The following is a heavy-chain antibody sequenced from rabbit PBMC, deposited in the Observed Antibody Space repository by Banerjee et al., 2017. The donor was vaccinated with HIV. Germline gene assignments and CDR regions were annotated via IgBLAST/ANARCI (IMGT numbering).Heavy chain of an antibody. CDR2: VYGGSSGTT. CDR1: GFSFSSSHY. Sequence: QEQLEESGGGLVQPEGSLTLTCTASGFSFSSSHYMCWVRQAPGKGLEWIGCVYGGSSGTTYYASWAKGRFTFSKTSSTTVTLRMTSLTAADTSTYFCARDYSGYSLFELWGQGTLVTVS. CDR3: ARDYSGYSLFEL. V-gene: IGHV1S45*01. D-gene: IGHD7-1*01. J-gene: IGHJ4*01.